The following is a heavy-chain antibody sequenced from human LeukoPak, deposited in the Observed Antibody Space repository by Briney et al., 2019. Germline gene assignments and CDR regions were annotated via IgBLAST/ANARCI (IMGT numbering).Heavy chain of an antibody. CDR2: FYTSGTP. CDR1: GGSISRGSYH. CDR3: ARVELYGMDV. J-gene: IGHJ6*02. V-gene: IGHV4-61*02. Sequence: PSQTLSLTCTVSGGSISRGSYHWSWIRQPAGKGLEWIGRFYTSGTPNYNPSLKSRVTILVDTSKNQFSLKLSSVTAADTAVYYCARVELYGMDVWGQGTTVTVSS. D-gene: IGHD1-26*01.